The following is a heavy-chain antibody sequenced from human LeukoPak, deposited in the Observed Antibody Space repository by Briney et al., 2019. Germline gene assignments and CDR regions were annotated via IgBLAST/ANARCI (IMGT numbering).Heavy chain of an antibody. CDR2: INHSGST. CDR1: GGSFSGYY. CDR3: ARRVRGRPFDI. D-gene: IGHD2-21*01. Sequence: SETLSLTCAVYGGSFSGYYWSWIRQPPGKGLEWIGEINHSGSTNYNPSLKSRVTISVDTSKNQFSLKLSSVTAADTAVYYCARRVRGRPFDIWGQGTMVTVSS. V-gene: IGHV4-34*01. J-gene: IGHJ3*02.